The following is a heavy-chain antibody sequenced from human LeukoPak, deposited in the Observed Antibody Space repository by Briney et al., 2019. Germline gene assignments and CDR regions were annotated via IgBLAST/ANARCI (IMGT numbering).Heavy chain of an antibody. D-gene: IGHD6-19*01. CDR3: AREGRQWLVPRAFDI. V-gene: IGHV4-61*01. CDR2: IYYSGST. J-gene: IGHJ3*02. CDR1: GVSVSSGSYY. Sequence: PSETLSLTCAVSGVSVSSGSYYWSWIRQPPGKGLEWIGYIYYSGSTNYNPSLKSRVTISVDTSKNQFSLKLSSVTAADTAVYYCAREGRQWLVPRAFDIWGQGTMVTVSS.